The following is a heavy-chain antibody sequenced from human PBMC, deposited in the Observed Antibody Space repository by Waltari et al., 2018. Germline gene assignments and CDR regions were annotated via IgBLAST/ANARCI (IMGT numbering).Heavy chain of an antibody. D-gene: IGHD5-12*01. CDR1: GFTFSDYW. CDR3: RFGYSGYEHDY. Sequence: QLVESGGGLVQPGGSLRLSCAASGFTFSDYWMSWVRQAPGKGLGWGANIRQDGGVKKYVDAGRGRFTISRDNTKDLLYLQLSSLRVEDTAVDYCRFGYSGYEHDYWGQGTLVTGSS. CDR2: IRQDGGVK. V-gene: IGHV3-7*03. J-gene: IGHJ4*02.